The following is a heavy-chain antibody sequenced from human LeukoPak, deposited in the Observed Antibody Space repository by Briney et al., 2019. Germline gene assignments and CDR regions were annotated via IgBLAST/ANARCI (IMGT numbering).Heavy chain of an antibody. CDR1: GYTFTSYD. CDR2: INPNSGGT. CDR3: AIRAAASIFRDY. J-gene: IGHJ4*02. Sequence: AASVKVSCKASGYTFTSYDINWVRQATGQGLEWMGRINPNSGGTNYAQKFQGRVTMTRDTSISTAYMELSRLRSDDTAVYYCAIRAAASIFRDYWGQGTLVTVSS. V-gene: IGHV1-2*06. D-gene: IGHD6-13*01.